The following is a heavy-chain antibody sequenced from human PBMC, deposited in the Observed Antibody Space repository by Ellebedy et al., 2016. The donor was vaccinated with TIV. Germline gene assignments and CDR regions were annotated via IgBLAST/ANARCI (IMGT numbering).Heavy chain of an antibody. D-gene: IGHD2-15*01. Sequence: AASVKVSCKASGYTFTSNYIHWVRQAPGQGLEWMGIINPSSESPIYAQKFQGWVTMTRDTSISTAYMELSRLRSEDTAVYYCASWVLRRYCSGGSCYSHRWFDPWGQGTLVTVSS. CDR3: ASWVLRRYCSGGSCYSHRWFDP. J-gene: IGHJ5*02. CDR1: GYTFTSNY. CDR2: INPSSESP. V-gene: IGHV1-2*04.